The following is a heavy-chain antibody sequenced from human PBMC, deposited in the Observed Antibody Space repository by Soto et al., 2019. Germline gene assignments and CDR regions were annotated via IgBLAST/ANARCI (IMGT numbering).Heavy chain of an antibody. CDR3: AREKRRAELSLVDY. Sequence: PSETLSLTCTVSGGSISSGDYYWSWIRQPPGKGLEWIGYIYYSGSTYYNPSLKSRVTISVDTSKNQFSLKLSSVTAADTAVYYCAREKRRAELSLVDYWGQGTLVTVSS. CDR2: IYYSGST. J-gene: IGHJ4*02. D-gene: IGHD3-16*02. CDR1: GGSISSGDYY. V-gene: IGHV4-30-4*01.